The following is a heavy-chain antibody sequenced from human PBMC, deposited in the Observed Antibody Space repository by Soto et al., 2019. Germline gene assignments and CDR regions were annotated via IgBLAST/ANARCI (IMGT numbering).Heavy chain of an antibody. CDR1: GGSFSGYY. D-gene: IGHD2-8*01. CDR2: INHSGST. V-gene: IGHV4-34*01. CDR3: ARLNPPNRYCTNGVCYRPQGYYFDY. Sequence: SETLSLTCAVYGGSFSGYYWSWIRQPPGKGLEWIGEINHSGSTNYNPSLKSRVTISVDTSKNQFSLKLSSVTAADTAVYYCARLNPPNRYCTNGVCYRPQGYYFDYWGQGTLVTVSS. J-gene: IGHJ4*02.